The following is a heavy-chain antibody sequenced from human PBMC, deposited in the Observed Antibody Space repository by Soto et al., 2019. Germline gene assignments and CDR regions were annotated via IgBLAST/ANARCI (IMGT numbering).Heavy chain of an antibody. V-gene: IGHV5-10-1*01. J-gene: IGHJ6*02. Sequence: AESLHISCKGSGYSFTSYWISWVRQMPGKGLEWMGRIDPSDSYTNYSPSFQGHVTISADKSISTAYLQWSSLKASDTAMYYCASSIVVVPAASPGYYCDGMDVWGQGTTVTVSS. CDR2: IDPSDSYT. CDR3: ASSIVVVPAASPGYYCDGMDV. D-gene: IGHD2-2*01. CDR1: GYSFTSYW.